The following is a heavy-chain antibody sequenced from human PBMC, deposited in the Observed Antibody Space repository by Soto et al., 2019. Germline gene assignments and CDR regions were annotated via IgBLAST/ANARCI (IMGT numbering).Heavy chain of an antibody. Sequence: SETLSLTCTVSGGSISSYYWRWIRQPPGKGLEWIGYVHYSGSTNYNPSLKSRVTMSVDSSKNHLSLKVSSVTAADTAVYYCARHLYSGESSGYYGYWGQGALVTVSS. J-gene: IGHJ4*02. CDR2: VHYSGST. CDR1: GGSISSYY. D-gene: IGHD3-22*01. V-gene: IGHV4-59*08. CDR3: ARHLYSGESSGYYGY.